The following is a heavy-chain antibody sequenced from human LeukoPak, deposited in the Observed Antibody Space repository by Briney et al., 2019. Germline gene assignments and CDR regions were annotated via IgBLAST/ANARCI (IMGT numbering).Heavy chain of an antibody. CDR3: AKAANEWELLAGYFDY. CDR2: ISDTGATK. Sequence: GGSLRLSCAASGFTFSSYEMNWVRQAPGKGLEWVSVISDTGATKFYADSVKGRFTISRDNSKNTLYLQMSSLRVEDTAVYYCAKAANEWELLAGYFDYWGQGTLVTVSS. V-gene: IGHV3-23*01. J-gene: IGHJ4*02. CDR1: GFTFSSYE. D-gene: IGHD1-26*01.